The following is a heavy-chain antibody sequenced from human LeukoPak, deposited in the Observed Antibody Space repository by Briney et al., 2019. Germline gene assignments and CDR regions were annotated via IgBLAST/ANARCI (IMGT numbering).Heavy chain of an antibody. J-gene: IGHJ4*02. CDR1: GGTFSSYA. Sequence: ASVKVSCKASGGTFSSYAISWVRQAPGQGLEWMGRISAYNGNTDYAQKLQGRVTMTTDTSTSTAYMELRSLRSDDTAVYYCARDKRSMATVTTDDYWGQGTLVTVSS. V-gene: IGHV1-18*01. CDR3: ARDKRSMATVTTDDY. CDR2: ISAYNGNT. D-gene: IGHD4-17*01.